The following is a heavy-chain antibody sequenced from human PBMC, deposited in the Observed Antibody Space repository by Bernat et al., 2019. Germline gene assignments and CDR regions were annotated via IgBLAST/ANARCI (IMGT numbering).Heavy chain of an antibody. J-gene: IGHJ5*02. CDR2: INHSEGT. CDR3: ARGRGQDRARRCTGGVCYTGSSSRYLNP. CDR1: GGSFSGYY. Sequence: QVQLQQWGAGLLKPSETLSLTCAVYGGSFSGYYWSWIRQPPGKGLGWIGEINHSEGTNYNPSLKSRVTISVDTSKNQFSLKLSSVTAADTAVYYCARGRGQDRARRCTGGVCYTGSSSRYLNPWGQGTLVTVSS. V-gene: IGHV4-34*01. D-gene: IGHD2-8*02.